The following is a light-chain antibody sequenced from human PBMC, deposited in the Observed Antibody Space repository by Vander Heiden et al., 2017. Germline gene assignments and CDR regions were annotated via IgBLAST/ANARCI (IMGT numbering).Light chain of an antibody. CDR3: SSYTSSSPHVV. CDR1: SSDVGAYNY. CDR2: DVS. V-gene: IGLV2-14*03. J-gene: IGLJ2*01. Sequence: QSALTQPASLSGSPGQSITISCTGTSSDVGAYNYVSWYQQHPGKAPKLMIYDVSNRPSGVSNRFSGSKSGNTASLTISGLQAEDEADYYCSSYTSSSPHVVFGGGTKLTVL.